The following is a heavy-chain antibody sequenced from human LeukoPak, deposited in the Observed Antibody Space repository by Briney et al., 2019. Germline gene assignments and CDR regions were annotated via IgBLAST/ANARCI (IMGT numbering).Heavy chain of an antibody. CDR3: ARNTGYCSGGSCYVHDWFDP. V-gene: IGHV1-69*13. CDR1: GYTFTSYY. J-gene: IGHJ5*02. Sequence: SVKVSCKASGYTFTSYYMHWVRQAPGQGLEWMGGIIPIFGTANYAQKFQGRVTITADESTSTAYMELSSLRSEDTAVYYCARNTGYCSGGSCYVHDWFDPWGQGTLVTVSS. D-gene: IGHD2-15*01. CDR2: IIPIFGTA.